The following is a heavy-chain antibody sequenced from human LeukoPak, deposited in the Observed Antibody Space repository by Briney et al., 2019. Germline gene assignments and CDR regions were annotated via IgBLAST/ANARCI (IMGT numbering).Heavy chain of an antibody. CDR3: AKLGVPAAPPQYWYFDL. CDR1: GFTFSSYA. V-gene: IGHV3-23*01. J-gene: IGHJ2*01. D-gene: IGHD2-2*01. CDR2: ISGSGGST. Sequence: PGGSLRLSCAASGFTFSSYAMSWVRQAPGKGLEWVSAISGSGGSTYYADSVKGRFTISRDNSENTLYLQMNSLRAEDTAVYYCAKLGVPAAPPQYWYFDLWGRGTLVTVSS.